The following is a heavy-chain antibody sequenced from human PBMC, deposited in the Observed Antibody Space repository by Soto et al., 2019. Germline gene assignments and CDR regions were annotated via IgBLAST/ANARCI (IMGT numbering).Heavy chain of an antibody. CDR1: NGSFSFYY. J-gene: IGHJ3*02. V-gene: IGHV4-34*01. D-gene: IGHD2-2*01. Sequence: SETQSLTCAVYNGSFSFYYWTWIRQPPGKGLEWIGEINHSGSTNYNPSLKSRVTISVDTSKNQFSLKLSSVTAADTAVYYCARDSTRRGACDIWGQGTMVTVSS. CDR3: ARDSTRRGACDI. CDR2: INHSGST.